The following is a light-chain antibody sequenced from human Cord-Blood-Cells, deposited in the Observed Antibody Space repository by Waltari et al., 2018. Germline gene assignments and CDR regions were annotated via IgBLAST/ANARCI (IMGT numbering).Light chain of an antibody. CDR3: QQYGSSPWT. CDR1: QRVSSSY. CDR2: GAS. V-gene: IGKV3-20*01. J-gene: IGKJ1*01. Sequence: EIVLTQSPGTLSLSPGERATLSCRASQRVSSSYLAWYQQKPGQAPRLLINGASSRATGIPDRFSGSGAGTDFTITISRLEPEDFAVYYCQQYGSSPWTFGQGTKVEIK.